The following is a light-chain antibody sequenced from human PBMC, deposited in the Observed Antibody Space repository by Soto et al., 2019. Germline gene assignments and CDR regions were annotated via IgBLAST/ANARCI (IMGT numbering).Light chain of an antibody. V-gene: IGKV3-20*01. J-gene: IGKJ2*01. Sequence: EIVLTQSPGTLSLSPGEIATLSCRASQSISGSSLAWYQHKPGQTLWLLLFDASTRATATWSSFRGSGSGTNFTLTTSRLEHGDSAMYYCQQYGTSSFTFGRGTKLEIK. CDR3: QQYGTSSFT. CDR1: QSISGSS. CDR2: DAS.